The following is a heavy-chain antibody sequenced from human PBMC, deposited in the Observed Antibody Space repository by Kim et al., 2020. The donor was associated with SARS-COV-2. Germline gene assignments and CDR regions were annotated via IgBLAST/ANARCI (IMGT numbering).Heavy chain of an antibody. CDR1: GGTFRSYA. J-gene: IGHJ3*02. V-gene: IGHV1-69*13. Sequence: SVKVSCKASGGTFRSYAISWVRQAPGQGLEWMGGLIPIFGTANYAQKFQGRVTITADESTSTAYMELSSLRSEDTAVYYCSAVYPPGAFDIWGQGTMVTVSS. CDR2: LIPIFGTA. CDR3: SAVYPPGAFDI.